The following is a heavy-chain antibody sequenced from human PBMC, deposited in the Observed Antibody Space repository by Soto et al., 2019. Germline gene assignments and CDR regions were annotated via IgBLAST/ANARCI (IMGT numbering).Heavy chain of an antibody. CDR1: GFTFSSYA. Sequence: GGSLRLHCTGSGFTFSSYAMHWVRQAPGKGLEYVSAISSNGGSTYYADSVKGRFTISRDNSKKTLYMQMSSLRAEDTAVYYCVKDVRSCSSNWFDLWGQGTLVTVSS. CDR3: VKDVRSCSSNWFDL. J-gene: IGHJ5*02. V-gene: IGHV3-64D*06. CDR2: ISSNGGST. D-gene: IGHD2-15*01.